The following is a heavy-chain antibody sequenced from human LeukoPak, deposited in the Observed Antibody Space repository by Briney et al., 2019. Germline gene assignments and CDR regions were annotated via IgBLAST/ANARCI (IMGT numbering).Heavy chain of an antibody. V-gene: IGHV4-59*01. J-gene: IGHJ2*01. Sequence: SETLSLTCTVSGGSISSYYWSWIRQPPGKGLEWIGYIYYSASTNYNPSLKSRVTISVDTSKNQFSLKLSSVTAADTAVYYCARRPYCSSTSCYYWYFDLWGRGTLVTVSS. CDR2: IYYSAST. D-gene: IGHD2-2*01. CDR1: GGSISSYY. CDR3: ARRPYCSSTSCYYWYFDL.